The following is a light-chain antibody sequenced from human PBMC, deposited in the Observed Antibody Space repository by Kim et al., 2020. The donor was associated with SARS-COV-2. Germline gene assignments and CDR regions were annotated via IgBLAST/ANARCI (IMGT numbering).Light chain of an antibody. CDR1: QSISSW. CDR2: KAS. J-gene: IGKJ1*01. Sequence: DIQMTQSPSTLSASVGDRVTITCRASQSISSWLAWYQQRPGEAPKVLISKASSLKKGVPSRFSGSGSGTEFTLTITSLQPEDIATYYCQKYSDLWAFGQGTRVDIK. V-gene: IGKV1-5*03. CDR3: QKYSDLWA.